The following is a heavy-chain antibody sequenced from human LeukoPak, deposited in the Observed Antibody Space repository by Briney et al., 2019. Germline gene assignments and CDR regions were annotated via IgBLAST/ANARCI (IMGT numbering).Heavy chain of an antibody. V-gene: IGHV3-73*01. CDR3: ASRIPPDYYDSSGLSDY. J-gene: IGHJ3*01. D-gene: IGHD3-22*01. CDR2: IRSKANRYAP. Sequence: PGGSLRLSCAACGFTFSFTAMQWDRQASGKGLEWVGCIRSKANRYAPAYVASVKGRFTVSRDNSKNTLYLQMNSLRAEDTAVYYCASRIPPDYYDSSGLSDYWGQGTMVTVSS. CDR1: GFTFSFTA.